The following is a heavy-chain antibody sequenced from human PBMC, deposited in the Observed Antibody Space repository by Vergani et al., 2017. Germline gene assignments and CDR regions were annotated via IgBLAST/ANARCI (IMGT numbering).Heavy chain of an antibody. Sequence: VQLVESGGGVVQPGRSLRLSCAASGFTFSSYSMNWVRQAPGKGLEWVSYISSSSSTIYYADSVKGRFTISRDNAKNSLYLQMNSLKTEDTAVYYCTTENWGWPPTSYYFDYWGQGTLVTVSS. V-gene: IGHV3-48*04. J-gene: IGHJ4*02. D-gene: IGHD7-27*01. CDR3: TTENWGWPPTSYYFDY. CDR2: ISSSSSTI. CDR1: GFTFSSYS.